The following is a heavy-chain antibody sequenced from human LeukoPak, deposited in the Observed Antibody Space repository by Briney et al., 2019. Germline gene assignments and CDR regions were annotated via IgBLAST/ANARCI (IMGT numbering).Heavy chain of an antibody. CDR1: GGPISSGSYY. CDR2: IYTSGST. V-gene: IGHV4-61*02. D-gene: IGHD3-10*01. CDR3: AREVGFGYFYYYMDV. J-gene: IGHJ6*03. Sequence: PSQTLSLTCTVSGGPISSGSYYWSWIRQPAGKGLEWVGRIYTSGSTNYNPSLKSRVTISLDTSKNQFSLKLSSVTAADSAVYYCAREVGFGYFYYYMDVWGKGTTVTVSS.